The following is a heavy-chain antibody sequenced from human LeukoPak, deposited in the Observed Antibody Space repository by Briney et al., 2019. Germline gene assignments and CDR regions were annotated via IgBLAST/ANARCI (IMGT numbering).Heavy chain of an antibody. J-gene: IGHJ5*02. Sequence: SGGSLRLSCAASGFAFSHYGMHWVRKAPGKGLEWVAFKQNDGSTTFYADSAKGRFTISRDNSKNTVFLQMNSLRTDDTAVYYCGREQSGYYVHAFEPWGQGTLVTVSS. CDR2: KQNDGSTT. CDR1: GFAFSHYG. V-gene: IGHV3-30*02. D-gene: IGHD3-3*01. CDR3: GREQSGYYVHAFEP.